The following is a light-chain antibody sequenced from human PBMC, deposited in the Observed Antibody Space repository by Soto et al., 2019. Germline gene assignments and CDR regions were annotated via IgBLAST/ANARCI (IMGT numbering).Light chain of an antibody. CDR2: AAS. V-gene: IGKV1-5*01. CDR1: QNVNGW. J-gene: IGKJ3*01. Sequence: DIQMTQSPGARSASVGEGVTITCRASQNVNGWLAWYQQKPGKAPRLLIYAASSLQSGVPSRFSGSGSGTDFTLTINSLEPDDFAVYYCHQSYSTPLPFGPGTKVDI. CDR3: HQSYSTPLP.